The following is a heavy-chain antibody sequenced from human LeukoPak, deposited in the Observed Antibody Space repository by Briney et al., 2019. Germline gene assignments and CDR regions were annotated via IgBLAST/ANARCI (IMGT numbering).Heavy chain of an antibody. V-gene: IGHV3-23*01. CDR3: ARDVGSGRYSASGPIDY. D-gene: IGHD3-10*01. Sequence: PGGSLRLSCAASGFTFSSYAMSWVRQAPGKGLEWVSAISGSGGSTSYADSVKGRFTISRDNAKNSLYLQMNSLRAEDTAVYYCARDVGSGRYSASGPIDYWGQGTLVTVSS. J-gene: IGHJ4*02. CDR2: ISGSGGST. CDR1: GFTFSSYA.